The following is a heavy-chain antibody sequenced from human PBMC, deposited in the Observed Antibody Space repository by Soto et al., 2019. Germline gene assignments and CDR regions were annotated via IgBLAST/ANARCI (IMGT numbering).Heavy chain of an antibody. CDR1: GFSLTTRGVG. Sequence: QITLKESGPTLVKPTQTLTLTCTFSGFSLTTRGVGVGWIRQPPGKALECLALIYWDDDKRYSPSLQSRLSIPTDTSKNQVVLTMPNVDPVDTATYYCAHIPNYYQYDWFDPWGQGTLVSVS. D-gene: IGHD3-10*01. V-gene: IGHV2-5*02. J-gene: IGHJ5*02. CDR2: IYWDDDK. CDR3: AHIPNYYQYDWFDP.